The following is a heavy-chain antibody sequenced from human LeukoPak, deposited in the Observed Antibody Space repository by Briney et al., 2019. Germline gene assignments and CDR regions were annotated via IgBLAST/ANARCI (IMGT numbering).Heavy chain of an antibody. V-gene: IGHV3-30*02. D-gene: IGHD6-13*01. CDR1: GFTFSSYG. CDR3: AKNKAAAGPERLDI. Sequence: GGSLRLSCAASGFTFSSYGMHWVRQAPGKGLEWVAFVRYDGSNKYYADSVKGRFTISRDNSKNTLYLQMNSLRAEDTAVYYCAKNKAAAGPERLDIWGQGTMVTVSS. J-gene: IGHJ3*02. CDR2: VRYDGSNK.